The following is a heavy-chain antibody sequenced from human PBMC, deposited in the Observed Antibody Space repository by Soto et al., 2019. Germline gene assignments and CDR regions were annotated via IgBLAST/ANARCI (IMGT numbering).Heavy chain of an antibody. V-gene: IGHV2-5*01. J-gene: IGHJ4*02. CDR2: IYWNDDK. Sequence: SGPTLVNPTQTLTLTCTFCGFSLSTSGVGVGWIRQPPGKALEWLALIYWNDDKRYSPSLKSRLTITKDTSKNQVVLTMTNMDPVDTATYYCAHSRVYYYDSSGYYAIPGYWGQGTLVTVSS. CDR1: GFSLSTSGVG. D-gene: IGHD3-22*01. CDR3: AHSRVYYYDSSGYYAIPGY.